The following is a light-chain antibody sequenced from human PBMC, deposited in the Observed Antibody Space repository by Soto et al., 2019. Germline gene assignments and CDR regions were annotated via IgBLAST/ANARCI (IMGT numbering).Light chain of an antibody. CDR2: AAS. V-gene: IGKV1-8*01. CDR3: QQYYSYPFT. CDR1: QGISSY. J-gene: IGKJ3*01. Sequence: AIRMTQSPSSFSASTGDRVTITCRASQGISSYLAWYQQKPGKAPKVLIYAASTLQSGDPSRFSGSGSGTDFTLTISCLQSEDFATYYCQQYYSYPFTFGPGTKVDI.